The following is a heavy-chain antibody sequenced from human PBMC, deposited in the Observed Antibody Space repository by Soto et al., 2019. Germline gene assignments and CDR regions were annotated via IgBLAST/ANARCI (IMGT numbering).Heavy chain of an antibody. CDR1: GGSFSSYY. V-gene: IGHV4-34*01. Sequence: SETLSLTCAVYGGSFSSYYWNWIRQPPGKGLEWIGEINYSGYTSYNPSLKSRVTISVDKSKMHFSLNLTSVTAADTAVYYCARALREAITGTKGLNYWGLGTLVTVSS. J-gene: IGHJ4*02. D-gene: IGHD1-7*01. CDR3: ARALREAITGTKGLNY. CDR2: INYSGYT.